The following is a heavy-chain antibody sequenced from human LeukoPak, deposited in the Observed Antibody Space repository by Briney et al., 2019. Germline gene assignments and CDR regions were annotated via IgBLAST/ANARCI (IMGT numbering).Heavy chain of an antibody. CDR1: GCIFTDYW. Sequence: GGSLRLSCAVSGCIFTDYWMHWVRQAPGKELVWVARIGGDGRATTYADSVKGRFTISRDNAMNTVFLQMKSLRADDTGTYYCARFYFPEEHDRAWYEVHWGQRVLVTVS. CDR2: IGGDGRAT. D-gene: IGHD6-19*01. V-gene: IGHV3-74*03. J-gene: IGHJ4*02. CDR3: ARFYFPEEHDRAWYEVH.